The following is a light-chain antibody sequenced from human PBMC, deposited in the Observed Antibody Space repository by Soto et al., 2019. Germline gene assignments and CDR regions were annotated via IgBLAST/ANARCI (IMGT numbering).Light chain of an antibody. CDR3: QQYETFSGT. CDR1: QGVSGW. J-gene: IGKJ1*01. CDR2: DAS. V-gene: IGKV1-5*01. Sequence: DIQMTQSPSTLSASVGDTVTLPCRARQGVSGWLAWYQQRPGEAPKLLIYDASALPRGVPARFSGSGSGTKFTLTIASLQPDDFATYYCQQYETFSGTFGQGTKVDIK.